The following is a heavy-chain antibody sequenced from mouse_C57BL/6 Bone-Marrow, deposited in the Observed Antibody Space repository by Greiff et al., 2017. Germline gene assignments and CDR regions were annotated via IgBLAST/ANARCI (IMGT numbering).Heavy chain of an antibody. J-gene: IGHJ2*01. CDR2: FYPGSGSI. Sequence: QVQLQQSGAELVKPGASVTLSCKASGYIFTEYTIHWVKQRSGQGLEWIGWFYPGSGSITYNERFKDKATLTADKSSNTVYMELSRLTSEDSAVYFCARHERYYDYEGYFDYWGQGTTLTVSS. V-gene: IGHV1-62-2*01. CDR3: ARHERYYDYEGYFDY. CDR1: GYIFTEYT. D-gene: IGHD2-4*01.